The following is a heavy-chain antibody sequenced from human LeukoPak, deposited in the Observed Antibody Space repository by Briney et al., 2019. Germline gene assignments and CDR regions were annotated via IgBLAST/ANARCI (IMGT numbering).Heavy chain of an antibody. Sequence: SDPVSLMCTACGGSISPYFWRWIRQPPGKGLEGIGYTYYSGSTNYNPSLKSRVTISVDTSKNQSSLKLTSVTAANTAIYYCARHGGGGESYPRVFDYWGRGILVTVSS. CDR3: ARHGGGGESYPRVFDY. CDR2: TYYSGST. D-gene: IGHD1-26*01. V-gene: IGHV4-59*08. CDR1: GGSISPYF. J-gene: IGHJ4*02.